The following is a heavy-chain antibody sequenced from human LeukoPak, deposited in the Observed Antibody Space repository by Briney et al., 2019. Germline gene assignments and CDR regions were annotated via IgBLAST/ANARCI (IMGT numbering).Heavy chain of an antibody. V-gene: IGHV1-46*01. CDR2: INPSGGST. CDR1: GYTFTSYH. Sequence: ASVKASCKASGYTFTSYHMHWVRQAPGQGLEWMGIINPSGGSTSYAQKFQGRVTMTRDMSTSTVYMELSSLRSEDTAVYYCARDLAYSSSWLYYYYYMDVWGKGTTVTVSS. J-gene: IGHJ6*03. CDR3: ARDLAYSSSWLYYYYYMDV. D-gene: IGHD6-6*01.